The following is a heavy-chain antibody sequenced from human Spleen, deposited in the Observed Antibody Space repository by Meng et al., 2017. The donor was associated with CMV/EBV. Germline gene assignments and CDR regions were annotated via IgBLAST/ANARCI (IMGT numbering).Heavy chain of an antibody. CDR1: GYSFTGYW. D-gene: IGHD2-2*01. J-gene: IGHJ1*01. Sequence: GESLKISCKTSGYSFTGYWIGWVRQMPGKGPEWMGIIYPGDSDTRYNPAFQGQVTMSVDKSISTAFLQWSSLKASDTAIYYCARPDFSNTHGAFQHWGQGTLVTVSS. CDR2: IYPGDSDT. V-gene: IGHV5-51*01. CDR3: ARPDFSNTHGAFQH.